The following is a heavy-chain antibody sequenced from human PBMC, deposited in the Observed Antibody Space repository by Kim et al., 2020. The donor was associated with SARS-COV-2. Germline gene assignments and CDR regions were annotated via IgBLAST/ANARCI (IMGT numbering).Heavy chain of an antibody. CDR2: ISSSSSYT. V-gene: IGHV3-11*06. D-gene: IGHD3-10*01. CDR3: ARPSSSMVRGFWFDP. Sequence: GGSLRLSCAASGFTFSDYYMSWIRQAPGKGLEWVSYISSSSSYTNYADSVKGRFTISRDNAKNSLYLQMNSLRAEDTAVYYCARPSSSMVRGFWFDPWGQGTLVTVSS. CDR1: GFTFSDYY. J-gene: IGHJ5*02.